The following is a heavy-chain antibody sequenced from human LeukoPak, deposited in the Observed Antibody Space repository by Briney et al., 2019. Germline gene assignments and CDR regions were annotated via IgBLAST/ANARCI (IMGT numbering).Heavy chain of an antibody. CDR1: GFTFSSYG. CDR3: AKDLMVRGVISFDY. V-gene: IGHV3-30*18. CDR2: ISYDGGNK. D-gene: IGHD3-10*01. Sequence: PGGSLRLSCAASGFTFSSYGMHWVRQAPGKGLEWVAVISYDGGNKYYADSVKGRFTISRDNSKNTLYLQMNSLRAEDTAVYYCAKDLMVRGVISFDYWGQGTLVTVSS. J-gene: IGHJ4*02.